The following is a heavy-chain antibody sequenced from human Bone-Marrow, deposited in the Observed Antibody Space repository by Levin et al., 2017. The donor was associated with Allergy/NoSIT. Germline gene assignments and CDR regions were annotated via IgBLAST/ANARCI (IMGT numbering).Heavy chain of an antibody. Sequence: SETLSLTCAVSGSSISGGYYWGWIRQSPGKGLEWIGSLYHSGTNFYNPALKSRVSISVDTSKNHFSLKLTSMTATDTAVYYCARSPLLNYGEAPEYFQYWGQGIMVTVSS. CDR1: GSSISGGYY. CDR2: LYHSGTN. D-gene: IGHD4-17*01. V-gene: IGHV4-38-2*01. CDR3: ARSPLLNYGEAPEYFQY. J-gene: IGHJ1*01.